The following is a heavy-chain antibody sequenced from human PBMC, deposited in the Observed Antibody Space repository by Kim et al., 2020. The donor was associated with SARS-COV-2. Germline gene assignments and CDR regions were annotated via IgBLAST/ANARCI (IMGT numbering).Heavy chain of an antibody. CDR2: INTYNGNT. Sequence: ASVKVSCKASGYSFTTYGISWVRQAPGQGLEWMGWINTYNGNTNYVQNLQGRVTMTTETSTSTAYMELRSLRSDDTAVYYCARRQSPDYWGQGTLVTVSS. J-gene: IGHJ4*02. CDR3: ARRQSPDY. V-gene: IGHV1-18*01. D-gene: IGHD6-19*01. CDR1: GYSFTTYG.